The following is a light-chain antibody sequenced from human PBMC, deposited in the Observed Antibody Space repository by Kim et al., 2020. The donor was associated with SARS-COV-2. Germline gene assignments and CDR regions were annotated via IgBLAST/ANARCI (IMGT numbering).Light chain of an antibody. CDR1: SLRNYY. CDR2: GKN. J-gene: IGLJ2*01. V-gene: IGLV3-19*01. Sequence: VALGQTVRITCQGDSLRNYYATWYQHKPGQAPILVIYGKNNRPSGIPDRFSGSSSGNTASLTITGTQAGDEADYYCNSRDSNDNVVFGGGTKLTVL. CDR3: NSRDSNDNVV.